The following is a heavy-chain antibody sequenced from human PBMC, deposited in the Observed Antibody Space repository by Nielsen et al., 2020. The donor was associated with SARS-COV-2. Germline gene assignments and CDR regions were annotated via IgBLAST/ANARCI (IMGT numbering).Heavy chain of an antibody. D-gene: IGHD3-22*01. CDR1: GFTFNSYW. Sequence: GESLKISCAASGFTFNSYWMSWVRQAPGKGLEWVTNIKQDGSEKYYVDSVKGRFTISRDNAKNSLYLQMNSLRAEDTAVYYCASSDYYDSSPPPDYWGQGTLVTVSS. CDR2: IKQDGSEK. CDR3: ASSDYYDSSPPPDY. V-gene: IGHV3-7*01. J-gene: IGHJ4*02.